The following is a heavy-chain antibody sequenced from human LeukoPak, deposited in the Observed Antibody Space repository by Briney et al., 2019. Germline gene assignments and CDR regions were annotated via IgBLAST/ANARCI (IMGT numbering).Heavy chain of an antibody. D-gene: IGHD5-24*01. J-gene: IGHJ4*02. CDR3: ARTDGYKTDY. CDR1: GFTFSSYE. Sequence: PGGSLRLSCAASGFTFSSYEMNWVRQAPGKGLEWVSYISSSGSTIYYADSVKGRFTISRDNAKNSLYLQMNSLRAEDTAVYYCARTDGYKTDYWGQGTLVTVSS. CDR2: ISSSGSTI. V-gene: IGHV3-48*03.